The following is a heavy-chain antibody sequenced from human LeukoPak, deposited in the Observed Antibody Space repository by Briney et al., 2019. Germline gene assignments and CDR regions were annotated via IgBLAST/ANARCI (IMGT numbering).Heavy chain of an antibody. CDR1: GGSISSGSYY. CDR2: IYTSGST. V-gene: IGHV4-61*02. D-gene: IGHD6-19*01. J-gene: IGHJ6*03. CDR3: ARDRDIAVAGTGYYYYYMDV. Sequence: PSQTLSLTCTVSGGSISSGSYYWSWIRQPAGKGLEWIGRIYTSGSTNYNPSLKSRVTISVDTSKNQFSLKLSSVTAADTAVDYCARDRDIAVAGTGYYYYYMDVWGKGTTVTVSS.